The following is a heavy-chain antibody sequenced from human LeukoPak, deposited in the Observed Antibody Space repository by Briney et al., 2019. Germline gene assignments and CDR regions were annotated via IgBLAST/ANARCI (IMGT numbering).Heavy chain of an antibody. V-gene: IGHV4-39*01. Sequence: SETLSLTCTVSGGSISSSSYYWGWIRQPPGEWLEWIGCIYYSGSTYYNPSLKSRVTISVDTSKNQFSLKLSSVTAADTAVYYCARQRNIVLWFGELGNYFDYWGQGTLVTVSS. D-gene: IGHD3-10*01. CDR3: ARQRNIVLWFGELGNYFDY. CDR2: IYYSGST. CDR1: GGSISSSSYY. J-gene: IGHJ4*02.